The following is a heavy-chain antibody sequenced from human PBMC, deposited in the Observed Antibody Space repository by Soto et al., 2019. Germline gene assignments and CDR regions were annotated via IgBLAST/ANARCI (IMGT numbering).Heavy chain of an antibody. D-gene: IGHD6-19*01. J-gene: IGHJ4*02. CDR1: GVTFSTYA. V-gene: IGHV3-33*01. CDR2: IWYDGSIE. CDR3: AREVSQQWMHYFDY. Sequence: QVQLVESGGGVVQPGRSLRLSGIASGVTFSTYAMNWVRQAPGNGLGWVAVIWYDGSIEDYVDSVKGRFTISRDNSKNTLYLQMNSLRAEDTAVYFCAREVSQQWMHYFDYWGQGTLVTVSS.